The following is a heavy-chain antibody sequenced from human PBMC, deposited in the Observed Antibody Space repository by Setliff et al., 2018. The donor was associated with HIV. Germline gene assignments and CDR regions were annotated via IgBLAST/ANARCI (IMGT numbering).Heavy chain of an antibody. CDR2: TYYRSKWNT. J-gene: IGHJ4*02. Sequence: SQTLSLTCAISGDSVSSNSAAWNWIRQSPSRGLEWLGRTYYRSKWNTDYAVSVESRITINPDTSKNQFSLQLNSVTPEDTAVYYCARTRGYCSGTNCYALRGPDYWGQGTLVTVSS. CDR1: GDSVSSNSAA. V-gene: IGHV6-1*01. CDR3: ARTRGYCSGTNCYALRGPDY. D-gene: IGHD2-2*01.